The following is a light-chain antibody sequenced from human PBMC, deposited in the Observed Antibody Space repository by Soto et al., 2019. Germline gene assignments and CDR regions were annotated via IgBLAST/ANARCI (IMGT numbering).Light chain of an antibody. Sequence: QSVLTQPVSVSGSPGQSITIFCTGTSSDVGGYNYVSWYQQHPGQAPKLMIYDVSNRPSGVSNRFSGSKSGNTASLTISGLQAEDEADYYCSSYTSSSTLEVFGTG. CDR1: SSDVGGYNY. CDR2: DVS. J-gene: IGLJ1*01. V-gene: IGLV2-14*01. CDR3: SSYTSSSTLEV.